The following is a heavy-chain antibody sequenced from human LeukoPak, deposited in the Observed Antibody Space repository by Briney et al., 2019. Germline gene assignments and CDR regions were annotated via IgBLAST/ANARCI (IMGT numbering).Heavy chain of an antibody. CDR1: GYTFTCYY. CDR3: ARQFSRYSYGYTFGY. D-gene: IGHD5-18*01. J-gene: IGHJ4*02. CDR2: INHNSGGT. Sequence: GASVKVSCKASGYTFTCYYMHWLRQAHGQGLEWMGCINHNSGGTNYAQKFQGRVTMTRDTSISTAYMELSRLRSDDTAVYYCARQFSRYSYGYTFGYWGQGTLVTVSS. V-gene: IGHV1-2*02.